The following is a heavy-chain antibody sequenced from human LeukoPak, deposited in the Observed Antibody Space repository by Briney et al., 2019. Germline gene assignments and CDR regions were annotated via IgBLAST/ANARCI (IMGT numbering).Heavy chain of an antibody. CDR3: ARRGYSDSSGYDY. CDR2: IGGDSTDI. V-gene: IGHV3-21*01. Sequence: GSLRLSCATSGFTFKSYAMNWVRQSPGKGLEWVSSIGGDSTDIYYADSLMGRSTISRDNAKNSLYLQINSLRAEDTAIYYCARRGYSDSSGYDYWGQGTLVTVSS. J-gene: IGHJ4*02. CDR1: GFTFKSYA. D-gene: IGHD3-22*01.